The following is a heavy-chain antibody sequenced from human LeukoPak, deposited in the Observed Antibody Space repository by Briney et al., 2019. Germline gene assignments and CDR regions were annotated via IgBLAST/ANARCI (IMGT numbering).Heavy chain of an antibody. V-gene: IGHV1-8*01. CDR3: ARGRISPIAAPFFNY. CDR1: GYTFTSYD. CDR2: MNPNSGNT. Sequence: ASVKVSCKASGYTFTSYDINWVRQATGQGREWMGWMNPNSGNTGYAQKFQGRVTMTRNTSIRTAYMELSSLGSEDTALYYCARGRISPIAAPFFNYWGQGPLVTVPS. J-gene: IGHJ4*02. D-gene: IGHD6-13*01.